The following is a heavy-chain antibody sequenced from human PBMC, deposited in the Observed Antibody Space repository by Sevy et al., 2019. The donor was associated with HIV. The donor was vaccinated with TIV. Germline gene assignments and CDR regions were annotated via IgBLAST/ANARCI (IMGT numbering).Heavy chain of an antibody. CDR1: GYTFTTYW. Sequence: GESLKISCKVSGYTFTTYWIAWVRQMPGKGLEWMGVIYPGDSDTRYSPSFQGQVTMSVDKSITIAYLQWSSLKAEDTGMYYCARVSHDILTGYFDYWGQGTLVTVSS. D-gene: IGHD3-9*01. CDR2: IYPGDSDT. CDR3: ARVSHDILTGYFDY. J-gene: IGHJ4*02. V-gene: IGHV5-51*01.